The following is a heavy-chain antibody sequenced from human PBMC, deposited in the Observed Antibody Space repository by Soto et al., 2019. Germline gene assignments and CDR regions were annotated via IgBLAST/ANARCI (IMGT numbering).Heavy chain of an antibody. D-gene: IGHD4-17*01. V-gene: IGHV4-59*01. CDR2: THYSGNT. J-gene: IGHJ4*02. CDR3: ARHTVTIRAGFDY. Sequence: QVQLQESGPGLVKPSETLSLTCTVSGGSISTYYWDWIRQPPGKELEWIGYTHYSGNTNYHPSLKSRVTISLDTSRNQFSLKLSSVTAADTAIYYCARHTVTIRAGFDYRGQGALVTVSS. CDR1: GGSISTYY.